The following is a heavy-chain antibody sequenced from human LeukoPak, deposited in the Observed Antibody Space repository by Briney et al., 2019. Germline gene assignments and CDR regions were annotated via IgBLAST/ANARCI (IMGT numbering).Heavy chain of an antibody. CDR2: IIPIFGTA. V-gene: IGHV1-69*13. CDR1: GGTFSSYA. CDR3: ASGADIVVVPAAIPLDY. J-gene: IGHJ4*02. Sequence: ASVKVSCKASGGTFSSYAISWVRQAPGQGLEWMGGIIPIFGTANYAQKFQGRVTITADESTSTAYMELSSLRSEDTAVYYCASGADIVVVPAAIPLDYWGQGTLVTVSS. D-gene: IGHD2-2*02.